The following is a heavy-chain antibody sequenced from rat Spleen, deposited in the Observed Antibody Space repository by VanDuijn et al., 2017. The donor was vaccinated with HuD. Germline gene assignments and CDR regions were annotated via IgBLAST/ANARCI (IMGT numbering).Heavy chain of an antibody. V-gene: IGHV5-27*01. CDR3: TTGAQPRD. Sequence: EVQLVESGGGLMQPGRSMKLSCAASGFTFSNFYMAWVRQDPTKGLEWVAYISTGGGSTYYRDSVKGRFTISRDDAKSTLYLQMDSLRSDDTATYYCTTGAQPRDWGQGVMVTVSS. CDR2: ISTGGGST. D-gene: IGHD1-10*01. CDR1: GFTFSNFY. J-gene: IGHJ2*01.